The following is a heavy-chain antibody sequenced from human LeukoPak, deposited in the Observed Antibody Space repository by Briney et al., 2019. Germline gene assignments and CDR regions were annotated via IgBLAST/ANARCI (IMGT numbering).Heavy chain of an antibody. Sequence: GGSLRLSCAASGFTFSSYAMSWVRQAPGKGLEWVSGISGSGGSTYYADSVKGRFAISRDNSKNTLYLQMNSLRAEDTAVYYCAKSFYYNSGSWGIFDYWGQGTLVTVSS. V-gene: IGHV3-23*01. D-gene: IGHD3-10*01. J-gene: IGHJ4*02. CDR3: AKSFYYNSGSWGIFDY. CDR2: ISGSGGST. CDR1: GFTFSSYA.